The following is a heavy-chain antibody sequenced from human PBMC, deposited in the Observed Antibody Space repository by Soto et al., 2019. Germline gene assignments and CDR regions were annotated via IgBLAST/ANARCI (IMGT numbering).Heavy chain of an antibody. CDR2: IYYSGST. V-gene: IGHV4-31*02. CDR1: GGSISSGGYY. J-gene: IGHJ4*02. CDR3: ARSPRKAPFDY. Sequence: SETLSRTWTVSGGSISSGGYYWSWVRQHPGKGLEWIGYIYYSGSTYYNPSLKSRVTISVDTSKNQFSLKLSSVTAADTAVYYCARSPRKAPFDYWGQGTLVTVSS.